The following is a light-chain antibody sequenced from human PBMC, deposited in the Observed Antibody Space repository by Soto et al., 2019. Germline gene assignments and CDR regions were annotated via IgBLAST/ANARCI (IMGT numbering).Light chain of an antibody. CDR2: ARS. Sequence: DIQMTQSPSSVSASVGDRVIITCRASQDLSRWLAWYQQKAGKAPQLLIYARSTLQIGVPSRFSGSGSGTEFTLTISSLQPEDFATYYCQQANSFPHTLGGGTRVEIK. V-gene: IGKV1-12*01. CDR1: QDLSRW. CDR3: QQANSFPHT. J-gene: IGKJ4*01.